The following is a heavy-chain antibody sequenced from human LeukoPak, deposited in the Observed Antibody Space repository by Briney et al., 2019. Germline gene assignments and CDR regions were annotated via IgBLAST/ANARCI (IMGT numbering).Heavy chain of an antibody. CDR2: IYPGDSDT. CDR3: ARHRRDYYDSSGYSPFDY. D-gene: IGHD3-22*01. J-gene: IGHJ4*02. V-gene: IGHV5-51*01. Sequence: GESLKISCKGSGYSFTSYWIGWVRQVPGKGLEWMGIIYPGDSDTRYSPSFQGQVTISADKSISTAYLQWSSLKASDTAMYYCARHRRDYYDSSGYSPFDYWGQGTLVTVSS. CDR1: GYSFTSYW.